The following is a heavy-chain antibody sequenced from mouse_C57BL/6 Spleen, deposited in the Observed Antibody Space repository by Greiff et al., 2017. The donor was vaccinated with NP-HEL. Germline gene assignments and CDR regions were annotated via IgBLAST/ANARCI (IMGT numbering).Heavy chain of an antibody. CDR3: ARRSSEGYFDV. V-gene: IGHV1-64*01. CDR1: GYTFTSYW. J-gene: IGHJ1*03. Sequence: QVQLQQPGAELVKPGASVKLSCKASGYTFTSYWMHWVKQRPGQGLEWIGMIHPNSGSTNYNEKFKSKATLTVDKSSSTAYMQLSSLTSEDSAVYYCARRSSEGYFDVWGTGTTVTVSS. CDR2: IHPNSGST. D-gene: IGHD3-2*02.